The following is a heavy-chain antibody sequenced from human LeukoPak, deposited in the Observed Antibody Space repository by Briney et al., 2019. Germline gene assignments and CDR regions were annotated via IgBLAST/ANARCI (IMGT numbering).Heavy chain of an antibody. Sequence: GSLILSCAASGFTFSSYCMHWVRQAPGKGLEGVAFIRYDESNKYYADSVRGRFTISRDNSKNTLHLQMNSLRAADTAVYYCAREGTVTTSPYFDFWGQGTLVTVSS. CDR1: GFTFSSYC. CDR2: IRYDESNK. CDR3: AREGTVTTSPYFDF. D-gene: IGHD4-17*01. V-gene: IGHV3-30*02. J-gene: IGHJ4*02.